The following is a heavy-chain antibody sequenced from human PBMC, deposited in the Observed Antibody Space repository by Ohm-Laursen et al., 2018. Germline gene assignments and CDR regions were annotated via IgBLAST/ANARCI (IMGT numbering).Heavy chain of an antibody. CDR1: GFTFTAYP. V-gene: IGHV3-11*04. Sequence: SLILSCAASGFTFTAYPMTWVRQAPGKGPEWIAYITNSGDFIQYADSVRGRFTISRDNAKRSLYLQTDSLRVEDTAVYFCARGSSQFRYWGQGTLVTVSS. J-gene: IGHJ4*02. CDR2: ITNSGDFI. CDR3: ARGSSQFRY.